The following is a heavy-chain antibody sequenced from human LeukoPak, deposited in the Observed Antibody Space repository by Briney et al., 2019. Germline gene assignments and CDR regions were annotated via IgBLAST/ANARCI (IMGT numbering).Heavy chain of an antibody. CDR2: IYTSGST. J-gene: IGHJ6*03. CDR1: GGSISSYY. V-gene: IGHV4-4*07. Sequence: PSETLSLTCTVSGGSISSYYWSWIRQPAGKGLEWIGRIYTSGSTNYNPSLKSRVTMSVDTSKSQFSLKLSSVTAADTAVYYCARERRDGYNYDYYYYYMDVWGKGTTVTVSS. D-gene: IGHD5-24*01. CDR3: ARERRDGYNYDYYYYYMDV.